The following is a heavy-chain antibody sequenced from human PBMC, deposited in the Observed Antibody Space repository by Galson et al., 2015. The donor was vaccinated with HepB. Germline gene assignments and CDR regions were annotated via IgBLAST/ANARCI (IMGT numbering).Heavy chain of an antibody. Sequence: LRLSCAASGFTFSSYGMAWVRQTPEKGLEWVSTISGSGSNTHYPESVKGQFTVSRDNSQNTLYLHMNSLRVEDTARYYCARDVGGFGSFFDYWGQGTLVTVSS. V-gene: IGHV3-23*01. J-gene: IGHJ4*02. CDR1: GFTFSSYG. CDR3: ARDVGGFGSFFDY. CDR2: ISGSGSNT. D-gene: IGHD1-26*01.